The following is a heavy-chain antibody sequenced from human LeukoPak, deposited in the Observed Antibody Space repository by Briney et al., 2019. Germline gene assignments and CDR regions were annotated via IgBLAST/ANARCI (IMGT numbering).Heavy chain of an antibody. J-gene: IGHJ4*02. CDR3: AKVRSGSYLDY. V-gene: IGHV3-30*18. CDR1: GFTFSSYG. D-gene: IGHD1-26*01. Sequence: QSGGSLRLSCAASGFTFSSYGMHWVRQAPGKGLEWVAVISYDGSNKYYADSVKGRFTISRDNSKNTLYLQMNSLRAEDTAVYYCAKVRSGSYLDYWGQGTLVTVSS. CDR2: ISYDGSNK.